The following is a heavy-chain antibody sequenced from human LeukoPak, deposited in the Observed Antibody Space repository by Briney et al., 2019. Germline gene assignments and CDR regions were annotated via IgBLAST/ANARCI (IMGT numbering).Heavy chain of an antibody. Sequence: GRSLTLSCAASGFTFSYFGLHWVRQAPGKGLEWVALISTDPSNKNYADSVKGRFTISRDNSINTLYLQMRSLRVEDTGVYYCVKDSSTTWFGRDSEWGRGTLVTVSS. V-gene: IGHV3-30*18. CDR3: VKDSSTTWFGRDSE. CDR2: ISTDPSNK. CDR1: GFTFSYFG. D-gene: IGHD3-10*01. J-gene: IGHJ4*02.